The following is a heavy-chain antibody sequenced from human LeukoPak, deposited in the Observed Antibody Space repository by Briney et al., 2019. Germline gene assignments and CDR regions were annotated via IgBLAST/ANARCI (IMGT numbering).Heavy chain of an antibody. CDR2: IRYSGSA. Sequence: SETLSLTCTVSGGSISTYYWSWIRQPPGKGLEWIGYIRYSGSANYNPFLRSRVTISIDTSKNQFSLKLSSVTAADTAVYHCARLVYDSRGYYFDYWGQGTLVTVSS. CDR3: ARLVYDSRGYYFDY. D-gene: IGHD3-22*01. V-gene: IGHV4-59*08. CDR1: GGSISTYY. J-gene: IGHJ4*02.